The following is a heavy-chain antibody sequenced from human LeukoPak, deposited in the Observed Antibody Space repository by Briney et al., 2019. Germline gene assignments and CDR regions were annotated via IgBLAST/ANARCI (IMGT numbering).Heavy chain of an antibody. D-gene: IGHD6-19*01. CDR3: VRRDTGWNYFDY. CDR1: GGSINSHY. J-gene: IGHJ4*02. Sequence: SETLSLTCAVSGGSINSHYWGWIRQPPGKGLQWIGDIYYTGKINYNPSLRSRVTITLDTSKDHLSLNLTSVLAADTAIYYCVRRDTGWNYFDYWGQGILVTVSP. CDR2: IYYTGKI. V-gene: IGHV4-59*08.